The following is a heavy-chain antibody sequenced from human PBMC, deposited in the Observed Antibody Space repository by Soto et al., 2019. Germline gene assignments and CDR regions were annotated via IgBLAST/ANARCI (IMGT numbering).Heavy chain of an antibody. D-gene: IGHD3-10*01. V-gene: IGHV4-59*05. J-gene: IGHJ6*02. CDR2: ISYIGST. Sequence: SETLSLTCTVSGGSISSYYWSWIRQPPGKGLEWIASISYIGSTYHNPSLKSRVTISIDMSKNQFSLKLSSVTAADTAVYYCARAILTMVRGAPTYYYYYYGMDVWGQGTTVTVSS. CDR3: ARAILTMVRGAPTYYYYYYGMDV. CDR1: GGSISSYY.